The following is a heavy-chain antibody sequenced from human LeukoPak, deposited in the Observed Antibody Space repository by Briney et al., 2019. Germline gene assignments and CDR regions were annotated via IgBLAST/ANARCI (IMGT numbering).Heavy chain of an antibody. CDR3: ARGDTAIRAYFDY. CDR2: ISSSSSYI. V-gene: IGHV3-21*01. Sequence: PGGSLRLSCAASGFTFSSYSMNWVRQAPGKGLEWVSSISSSSSYIYYADSVKGRFTISRDNAKNSLYLQMNSLRAEDTAVYYCARGDTAIRAYFDYWGQGTLVTVSS. D-gene: IGHD5-18*01. CDR1: GFTFSSYS. J-gene: IGHJ4*02.